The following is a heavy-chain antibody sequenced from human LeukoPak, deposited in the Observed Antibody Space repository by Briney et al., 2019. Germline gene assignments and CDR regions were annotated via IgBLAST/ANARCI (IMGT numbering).Heavy chain of an antibody. CDR2: IYYSGST. CDR1: GSSISGSRYY. V-gene: IGHV4-61*05. Sequence: SETLSLTCTVSGSSISGSRYYLAWIRQPPGKGLEWIGYIYYSGSTNYNPSLKSRVTISVDTSKNQFSLKLSSVTAADTAVYYCARVVAVAGPPEDWFDPWGQGTLVTVSS. D-gene: IGHD6-19*01. J-gene: IGHJ5*02. CDR3: ARVVAVAGPPEDWFDP.